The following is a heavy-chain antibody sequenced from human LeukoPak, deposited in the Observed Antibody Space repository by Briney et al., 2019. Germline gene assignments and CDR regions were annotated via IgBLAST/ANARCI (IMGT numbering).Heavy chain of an antibody. CDR2: ISGTGGST. J-gene: IGHJ4*02. CDR1: GFTFSTYA. Sequence: PGGSLRLSCAASGFTFSTYAMTWVRQAPGKGLEWVSLISGTGGSTYYADSVKGRFTISRDNSKNTLYLQMNSLRAEDTAVYYCANHDIVLMVQFDYWGQGTLVTVSS. CDR3: ANHDIVLMVQFDY. D-gene: IGHD2-8*01. V-gene: IGHV3-23*01.